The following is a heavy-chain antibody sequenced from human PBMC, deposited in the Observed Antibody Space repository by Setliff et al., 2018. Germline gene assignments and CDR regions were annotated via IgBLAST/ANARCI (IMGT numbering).Heavy chain of an antibody. J-gene: IGHJ3*02. CDR1: GGPISSSSYY. CDR3: ASRGKQGVLWFGESLGAFDI. V-gene: IGHV4-39*01. Sequence: SETLSLTCTVSGGPISSSSYYWGWIRQPPGKGLEWIGSIYYSGSTYYNPSLKSRVTISVDTSKNQFSLKLSSVTAADTAVYYCASRGKQGVLWFGESLGAFDIWGRGTMVTVSS. CDR2: IYYSGST. D-gene: IGHD3-10*01.